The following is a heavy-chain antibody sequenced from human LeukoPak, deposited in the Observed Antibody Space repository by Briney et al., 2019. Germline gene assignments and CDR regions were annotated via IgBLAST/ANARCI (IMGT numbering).Heavy chain of an antibody. V-gene: IGHV4-59*11. Sequence: SETLSLTCTVSGGSISRHYCSWIRQPPGKGLGWIGYIYYSGSTNYNPSLKSRVTISVDTSKNQFSLTLSSVTAADTAVYYCARHQRSSIAYYFDYWGQGTLVTVSS. J-gene: IGHJ4*02. CDR2: IYYSGST. CDR3: ARHQRSSIAYYFDY. CDR1: GGSISRHY. D-gene: IGHD2/OR15-2a*01.